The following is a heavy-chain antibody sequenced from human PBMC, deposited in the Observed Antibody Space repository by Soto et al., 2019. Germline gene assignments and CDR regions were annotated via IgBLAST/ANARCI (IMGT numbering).Heavy chain of an antibody. J-gene: IGHJ6*02. CDR1: GDSISSGGYY. CDR3: VSRLGYGYAMDV. V-gene: IGHV4-39*01. Sequence: QLQLQESGPGLVKPSEILSLTCTVSGDSISSGGYYWGWVRQPPGKGLEWIGSIYYNGNTYYNPSLKSRVTISRDTSRNQFSRRLSSVTAADTAVYYCVSRLGYGYAMDVWGQGTTVTVSS. D-gene: IGHD5-12*01. CDR2: IYYNGNT.